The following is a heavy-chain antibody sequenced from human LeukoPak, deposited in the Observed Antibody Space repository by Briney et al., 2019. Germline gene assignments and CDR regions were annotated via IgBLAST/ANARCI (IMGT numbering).Heavy chain of an antibody. CDR1: GLTVSNHW. Sequence: PGGSLRLSCVASGLTVSNHWMSWVRQAPGKGLEWVANIREERGQEYYVDSVKGRFTISKNCAKNSLYLQMNTLRVEDTAMYYCASLDTAKQPLANHWGQGTLVTVSS. V-gene: IGHV3-7*03. J-gene: IGHJ5*02. CDR2: IREERGQE. CDR3: ASLDTAKQPLANH. D-gene: IGHD5-18*01.